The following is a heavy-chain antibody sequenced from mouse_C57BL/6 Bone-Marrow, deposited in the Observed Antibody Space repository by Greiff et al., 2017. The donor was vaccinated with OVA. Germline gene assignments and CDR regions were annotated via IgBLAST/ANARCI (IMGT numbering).Heavy chain of an antibody. CDR3: AKKGYYGSSGYFDV. V-gene: IGHV2-4*01. D-gene: IGHD1-1*01. J-gene: IGHJ1*03. Sequence: QVQLQQSGPGLVQPSQSLSITCTVSGFSFTSYGVHWVRQPPGKGLEWLGVIWSGGSTDYNAAFISRLSISKDNSKSQVFFKMNSLQADDTAIYYCAKKGYYGSSGYFDVWGTGTTVTVSS. CDR1: GFSFTSYG. CDR2: IWSGGST.